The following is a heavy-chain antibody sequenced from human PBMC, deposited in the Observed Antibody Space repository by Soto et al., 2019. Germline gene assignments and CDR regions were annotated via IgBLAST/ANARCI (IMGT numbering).Heavy chain of an antibody. CDR2: IDPSDSYT. CDR3: ASSPRGYCSSTSCRELGNYYGMDV. V-gene: IGHV5-10-1*01. Sequence: GESLKISCKGSGYSFTSYWISWVRQMPGKGLEWMGRIDPSDSYTNYSPSFQGHVTISADKSISAAYLQWSSLRASDTAMYYCASSPRGYCSSTSCRELGNYYGMDVWGQGTTVTVSS. J-gene: IGHJ6*02. D-gene: IGHD2-2*01. CDR1: GYSFTSYW.